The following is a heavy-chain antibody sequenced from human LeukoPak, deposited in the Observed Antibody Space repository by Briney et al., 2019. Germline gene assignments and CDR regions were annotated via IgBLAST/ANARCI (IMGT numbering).Heavy chain of an antibody. CDR2: INSAGNTT. D-gene: IGHD3-16*01. J-gene: IGHJ4*02. Sequence: GGSLRLSCAASGLTFTRYWMHWVRQAPGGGLVWVSRINSAGNTTDYAESVKGRFSISRDNSKNTLSLQMNNLRVEDTAVYYCARGMRGSSAFDYWGQGTLVTVSS. CDR1: GLTFTRYW. CDR3: ARGMRGSSAFDY. V-gene: IGHV3-74*01.